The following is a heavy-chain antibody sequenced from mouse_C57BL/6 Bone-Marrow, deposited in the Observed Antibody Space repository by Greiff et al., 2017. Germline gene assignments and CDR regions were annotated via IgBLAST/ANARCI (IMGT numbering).Heavy chain of an antibody. Sequence: QVQLQQSGAELARPGASVKLSCKASGYTFTSYGISWVKQRPGQGLEWIGEIYPRSGNPYYNEKFKGKATLTADKSSSTAYMELRSLTSEDSAVYFCARGYYYGSSYPFAYWGQGTLVTVSA. V-gene: IGHV1-81*01. CDR1: GYTFTSYG. D-gene: IGHD1-1*01. CDR2: IYPRSGNP. J-gene: IGHJ3*01. CDR3: ARGYYYGSSYPFAY.